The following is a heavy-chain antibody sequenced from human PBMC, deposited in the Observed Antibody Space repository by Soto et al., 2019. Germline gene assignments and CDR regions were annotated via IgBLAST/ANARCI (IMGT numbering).Heavy chain of an antibody. J-gene: IGHJ4*02. D-gene: IGHD5-18*01. CDR3: AHSAVDKALVSFDY. Sequence: SGPTLVNPTPTLPMTCTFDGCSLITSGVGVGWIRQHPGKALEWLALIYWNDDKRYSPSLKSRLTITKDTSKNQVVLTMTNMDPVDTATYYRAHSAVDKALVSFDYWGQGTLVTVSS. V-gene: IGHV2-5*01. CDR2: IYWNDDK. CDR1: GCSLITSGVG.